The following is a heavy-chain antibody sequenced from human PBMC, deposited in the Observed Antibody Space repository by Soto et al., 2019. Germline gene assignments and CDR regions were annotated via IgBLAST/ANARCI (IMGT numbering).Heavy chain of an antibody. CDR1: GGSFSGYY. CDR3: ARGLILDYGDYYYGMDV. V-gene: IGHV4-34*01. Sequence: SETLSLTCAVYGGSFSGYYWSWIRQPPGKGLEWIGEINHSGSTNYNPSLKSRVTISVDTSKNQLSLKLSSVTAADTAVYYCARGLILDYGDYYYGMDVWGQGTTVTVSS. CDR2: INHSGST. D-gene: IGHD4-17*01. J-gene: IGHJ6*02.